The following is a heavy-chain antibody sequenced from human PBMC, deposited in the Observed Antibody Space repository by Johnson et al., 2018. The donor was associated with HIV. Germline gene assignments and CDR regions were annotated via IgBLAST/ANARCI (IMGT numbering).Heavy chain of an antibody. J-gene: IGHJ3*02. Sequence: VQLVESGGGLVQPGGSMRLSCAASGFTFDDYAMHWVRQAPGKGLEWVSLISWDGGSTYYADSVTGRFTISRDNSKNSLYLQMNSLRVEDTALYYCARGFSSGYNDAFDIWGQATMVTVS. D-gene: IGHD3-22*01. CDR3: ARGFSSGYNDAFDI. CDR1: GFTFDDYA. CDR2: ISWDGGST. V-gene: IGHV3-43D*04.